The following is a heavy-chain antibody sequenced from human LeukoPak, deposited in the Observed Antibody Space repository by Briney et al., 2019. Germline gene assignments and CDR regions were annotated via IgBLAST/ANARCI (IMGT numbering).Heavy chain of an antibody. CDR3: AKDRLLWFGELFGD. V-gene: IGHV3-30*04. J-gene: IGHJ4*02. CDR1: GFTFSSYA. CDR2: ISYDGSNK. D-gene: IGHD3-10*01. Sequence: PGGSLRLSCAASGFTFSSYAMHWVRQAPGKGLEWVAVISYDGSNKYYADSVKGRFTISRDNSKNTLYLQMNSLRAEDTAVYYCAKDRLLWFGELFGDWGQGTLVTVSS.